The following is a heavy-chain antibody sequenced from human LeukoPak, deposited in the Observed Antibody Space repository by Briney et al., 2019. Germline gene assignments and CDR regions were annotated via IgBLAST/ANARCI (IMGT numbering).Heavy chain of an antibody. CDR1: GFTFSSYA. CDR3: ARPKYSGSYYFDY. D-gene: IGHD1-26*01. V-gene: IGHV3-30-3*01. CDR2: ISYDGSNK. J-gene: IGHJ4*02. Sequence: GGSLRLSCAASGFTFSSYAMSWVRQAPGKGLEWVAVISYDGSNKYYADSVKGRFTISRDNSKNTLYLQMNSLRAEDTAVYYCARPKYSGSYYFDYWGQGTLVTVSS.